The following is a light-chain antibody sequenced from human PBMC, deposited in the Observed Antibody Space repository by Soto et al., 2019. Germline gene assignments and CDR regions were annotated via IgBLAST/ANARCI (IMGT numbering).Light chain of an antibody. V-gene: IGKV3-15*01. CDR2: DAS. CDR3: QQYYNWPPWT. CDR1: QSVRSN. Sequence: EIVLTQSPGTLSLSPGEGATLSCRASQSVRSNLAWYQQKPGQAPRLLIYDASTRATGIPARFSGNGSWTDFTLTISSLQSEDFAVYYCQQYYNWPPWTFGQGTKVDIK. J-gene: IGKJ1*01.